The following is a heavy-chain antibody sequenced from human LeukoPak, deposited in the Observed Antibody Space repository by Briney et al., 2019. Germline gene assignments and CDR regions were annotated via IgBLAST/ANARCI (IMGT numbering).Heavy chain of an antibody. V-gene: IGHV4-30-4*01. CDR1: GGSISSGDYY. D-gene: IGHD5-24*01. Sequence: SETLSLTCTVSGGSISSGDYYWSWIRQPPGKGLEWIGYIYSSGSTYYNPSLKSRITISVDTSKNQFSLNLNSVTAADTAVYYCARGEGDGYNPADYWGQGTLVTVSS. J-gene: IGHJ4*02. CDR2: IYSSGST. CDR3: ARGEGDGYNPADY.